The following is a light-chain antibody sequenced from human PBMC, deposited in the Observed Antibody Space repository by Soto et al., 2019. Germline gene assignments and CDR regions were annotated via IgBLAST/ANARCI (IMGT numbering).Light chain of an antibody. Sequence: QSALTQPASVSGSPGQSITMSCTGTSSDVGSYNLVSWYQQHPGKAPKLLIYEGSKRPSGVSNRFSGSKSGNTASLTISGLQAEDEADYYCSSYAETTTLVFGGGTKLTVL. CDR2: EGS. CDR1: SSDVGSYNL. CDR3: SSYAETTTLV. V-gene: IGLV2-23*01. J-gene: IGLJ3*02.